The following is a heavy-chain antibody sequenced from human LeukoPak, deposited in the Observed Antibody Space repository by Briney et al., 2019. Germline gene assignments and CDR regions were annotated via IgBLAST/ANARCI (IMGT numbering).Heavy chain of an antibody. D-gene: IGHD2-2*01. V-gene: IGHV1-2*04. CDR1: GYTFTGYY. CDR2: INPNSGGT. CDR3: ARGVIVVVPVASFDY. J-gene: IGHJ4*02. Sequence: ASVKVSCKASGYTFTGYYMHWVRQAPGQGLEWMGWINPNSGGTNYAQKFQGWVTMTRDTSISTAYMELSRLRSEDTAVYYCARGVIVVVPVASFDYWGQGTLVTVSS.